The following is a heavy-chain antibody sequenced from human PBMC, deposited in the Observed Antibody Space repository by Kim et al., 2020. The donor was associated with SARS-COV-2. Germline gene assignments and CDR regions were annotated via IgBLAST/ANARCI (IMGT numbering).Heavy chain of an antibody. Sequence: ASVKVSCKVSGYTLTELSMHWVRQAPGKGLEWMGGFDPEDGETIYAQKFQGRVTMTEDTSTDTAYMELSSLRSEDTAVYYCATITGITMVRGLPDYYGMDVWGQGTTVTVSS. J-gene: IGHJ6*02. CDR2: FDPEDGET. CDR1: GYTLTELS. D-gene: IGHD3-10*01. CDR3: ATITGITMVRGLPDYYGMDV. V-gene: IGHV1-24*01.